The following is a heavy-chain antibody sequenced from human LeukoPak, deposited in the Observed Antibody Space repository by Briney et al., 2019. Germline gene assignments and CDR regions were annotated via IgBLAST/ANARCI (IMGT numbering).Heavy chain of an antibody. V-gene: IGHV3-7*01. J-gene: IGHJ4*02. D-gene: IGHD3-3*01. CDR3: ARNSPLYNDFLSGYYCDS. CDR1: VFTFSNYW. Sequence: PGGSLRLSCAASVFTFSNYWMSWVRQAPGKGLEWMANIKQDGGETYYVDSVKGRFTISRDNAKNSLYLQMNSLRAEDTAVYYCARNSPLYNDFLSGYYCDSWGQGTLVTVSS. CDR2: IKQDGGET.